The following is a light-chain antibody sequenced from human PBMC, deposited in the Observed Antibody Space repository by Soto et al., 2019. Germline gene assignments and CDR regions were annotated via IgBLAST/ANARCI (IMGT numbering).Light chain of an antibody. CDR2: DAS. CDR1: QSISSW. Sequence: DIQVTQSLSTLSASVGDRVTITCRASQSISSWLAWYQQKPGKAPKLLIYDASSLESGVPSRFSGSGSGTEFTLTISSLQPDDFATYYCQQYNSYSRTFGQGTKVDI. V-gene: IGKV1-5*01. J-gene: IGKJ1*01. CDR3: QQYNSYSRT.